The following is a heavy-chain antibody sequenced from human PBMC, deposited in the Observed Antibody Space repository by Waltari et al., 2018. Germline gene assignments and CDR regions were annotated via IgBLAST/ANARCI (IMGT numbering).Heavy chain of an antibody. CDR3: ARLGITMTPDY. CDR1: GYTFTRYY. V-gene: IGHV1-46*01. CDR2: MNSGGDTT. J-gene: IGHJ4*02. Sequence: QVQLVQSGAELKTPGASVKISCKASGYTFTRYYIQWVRQAPGQGVEWMGVMNSGGDTTIYAQKFQGRVTMTRDTSTSTVYMELSSLRSEDTAVYYCARLGITMTPDYWGQGTLVTVSS.